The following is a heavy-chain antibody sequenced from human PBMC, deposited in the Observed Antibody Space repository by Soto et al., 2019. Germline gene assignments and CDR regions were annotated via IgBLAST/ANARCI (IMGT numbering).Heavy chain of an antibody. CDR1: GASVSSGSYY. V-gene: IGHV4-61*01. Sequence: QVQLQESGPGLVKPSETLSLTCTVSGASVSSGSYYWSWIRQPPGKGLEWIGYIYYSGSTKYNPSLKSRVTISVDTSKNQFALKLSCVTAADTAVYYCATSGDSSSGHYYYGMDVWGQGTTVTVSS. D-gene: IGHD6-13*01. CDR2: IYYSGST. CDR3: ATSGDSSSGHYYYGMDV. J-gene: IGHJ6*02.